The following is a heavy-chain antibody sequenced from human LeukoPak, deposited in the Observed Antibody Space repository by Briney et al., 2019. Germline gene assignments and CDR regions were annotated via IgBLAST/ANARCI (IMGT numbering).Heavy chain of an antibody. CDR3: ARDLGPIYYYGSGSYYNPDYYYYGMDV. CDR1: GGSISSYY. CDR2: IYYSGST. V-gene: IGHV4-59*01. J-gene: IGHJ6*02. Sequence: PSETLSLTCTVSGGSISSYYWSWIRQPPGKGLEWIWYIYYSGSTNYNPSLKSRVTISVDTSKNQFSLKLSSVTAADTAVYYCARDLGPIYYYGSGSYYNPDYYYYGMDVWGQGTTVTVSS. D-gene: IGHD3-10*01.